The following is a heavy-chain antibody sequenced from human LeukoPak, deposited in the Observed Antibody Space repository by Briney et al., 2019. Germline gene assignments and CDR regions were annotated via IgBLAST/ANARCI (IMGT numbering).Heavy chain of an antibody. CDR1: GDSVSNNKAA. Sequence: SQTLSLTCAISGDSVSNNKAAWNWIRQSPSRGLEWLGRTYYRSKWYSDYGISVKSRITINPDPSRNQFSLHLNSVTPEDTAVYYCANLPTGAYWGQGTLVTVSS. D-gene: IGHD4/OR15-4a*01. CDR3: ANLPTGAY. CDR2: TYYRSKWYS. V-gene: IGHV6-1*01. J-gene: IGHJ4*02.